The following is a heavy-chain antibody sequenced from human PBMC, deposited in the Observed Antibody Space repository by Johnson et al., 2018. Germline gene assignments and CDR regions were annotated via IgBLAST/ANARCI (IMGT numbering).Heavy chain of an antibody. CDR2: ISSSSSYI. D-gene: IGHD1-26*01. J-gene: IGHJ6*02. CDR3: ARSDYPNYYYYGLDV. CDR1: GFTFSSYS. Sequence: EVQLVESGGGLVEPGGSXRLSRAASGFTFSSYSMNWVRQATGKGLEWVTSISSSSSYIYYADSVKGRFTISRDNAKNSLYLQMNSLRDEDTAVYYCARSDYPNYYYYGLDVWGQGTTVTVSS. V-gene: IGHV3-21*01.